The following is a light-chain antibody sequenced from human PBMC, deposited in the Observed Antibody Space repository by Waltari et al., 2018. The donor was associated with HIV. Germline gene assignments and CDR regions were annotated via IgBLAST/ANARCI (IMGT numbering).Light chain of an antibody. CDR3: QVWESGVYIVF. Sequence: SSVVTPTPSVSVAPGQTARITCAGDDTGSESVHWYQQKPGQAPVLVVYDDRDRPSGIPERFTGSNSGNTATLTIIRVEAGDEPDYYWQVWESGVYIVFVGGGTKLTVL. CDR2: DDR. V-gene: IGLV3-21*02. CDR1: DTGSES. J-gene: IGLJ2*01.